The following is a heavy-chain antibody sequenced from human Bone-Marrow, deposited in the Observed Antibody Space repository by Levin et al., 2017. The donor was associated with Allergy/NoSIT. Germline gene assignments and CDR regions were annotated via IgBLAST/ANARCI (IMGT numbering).Heavy chain of an antibody. CDR3: AREGGGDSDIDPLDY. V-gene: IGHV3-13*01. D-gene: IGHD3-16*01. CDR1: FFPFLLSS. CDR2: IDTSCDT. J-gene: IGHJ4*02. Sequence: GDSLPLSFSSSFFPFLLSSLPFFLPSPFPFLSFFSSIDTSCDTYYPGSVKGRFTISRENAKNSLYLQMNSLRAGDTAVYFCAREGGGDSDIDPLDYWGQGTLVTVSS.